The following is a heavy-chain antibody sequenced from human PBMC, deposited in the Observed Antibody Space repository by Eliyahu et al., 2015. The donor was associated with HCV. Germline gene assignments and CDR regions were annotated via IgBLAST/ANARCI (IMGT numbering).Heavy chain of an antibody. CDR1: GGXFXGYS. CDR3: ARARLYYGSGSYSLDY. D-gene: IGHD3-10*01. CDR2: INHSGST. Sequence: QVQLQQWGAGLLKPSETLSLTCAVYGGXFXGYSWSWIXQPPGKGLEWIGEINHSGSTNYNPSLKSRVTISVDTSKNQFSLKLSSVTAADTAVYYCARARLYYGSGSYSLDYWGQGTLVTVSS. J-gene: IGHJ4*02. V-gene: IGHV4-34*01.